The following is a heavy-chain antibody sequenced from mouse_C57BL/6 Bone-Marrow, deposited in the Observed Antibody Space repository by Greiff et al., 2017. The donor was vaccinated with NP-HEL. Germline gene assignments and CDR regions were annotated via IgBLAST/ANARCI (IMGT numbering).Heavy chain of an antibody. Sequence: EVNVVESEGGLVQPGSSMKLSCTASGFTFSDYYMAWVRQVPGKGLEWVANINYDGSSTYYLDSLKSRFIITRDNAKNILYLQMSSRKSEDTATYYCAREGGLRRRTYAMYYWGQGTSVTVSS. J-gene: IGHJ4*01. CDR2: INYDGSST. CDR3: AREGGLRRRTYAMYY. CDR1: GFTFSDYY. D-gene: IGHD2-4*01. V-gene: IGHV5-16*01.